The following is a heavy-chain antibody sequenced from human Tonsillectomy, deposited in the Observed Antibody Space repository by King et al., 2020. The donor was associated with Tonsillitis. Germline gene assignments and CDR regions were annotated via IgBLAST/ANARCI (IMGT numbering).Heavy chain of an antibody. J-gene: IGHJ3*02. Sequence: VQLVESGGGLVKPGGSLRLSCAASGFTFSDFYMSWVRQAPGKGLEWISYISSSSSYTNYADSVRGRFSISRDNAKNSLYLQMNSLRADDTAVYYGARVNFGSSGLDAFDIWGQGTMVTVSS. CDR2: ISSSSSYT. D-gene: IGHD6-25*01. V-gene: IGHV3-11*05. CDR3: ARVNFGSSGLDAFDI. CDR1: GFTFSDFY.